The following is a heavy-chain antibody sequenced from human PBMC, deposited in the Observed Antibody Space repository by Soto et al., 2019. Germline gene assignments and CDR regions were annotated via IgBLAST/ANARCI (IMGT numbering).Heavy chain of an antibody. Sequence: QVQLQESGPGLVKPSETLSLTCTVSGGSVSSGSYYWSWIRQPPGKGPEWIGYIYYSGSTNYNPSHKSRVTISVDTSKNQFSLKLSSVTSADTAVYYCARDAAEQWPDYWGQGTLVTVSS. CDR2: IYYSGST. D-gene: IGHD6-19*01. CDR1: GGSVSSGSYY. CDR3: ARDAAEQWPDY. V-gene: IGHV4-61*01. J-gene: IGHJ4*02.